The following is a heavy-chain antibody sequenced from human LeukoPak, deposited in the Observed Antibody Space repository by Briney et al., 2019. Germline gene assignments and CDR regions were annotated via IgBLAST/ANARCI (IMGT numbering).Heavy chain of an antibody. J-gene: IGHJ4*02. V-gene: IGHV4-4*07. CDR1: GGSISYYY. Sequence: PSETLSLTCTVSGGSISYYYWSWIRQPAGKGLEWIGRIYTSGSTNYNPSLKSRVTMSVDTSKNQFSLKLSSVTAADTAVYYCARGLMVATIYYFDYWGQGTLVTVSS. CDR3: ARGLMVATIYYFDY. CDR2: IYTSGST. D-gene: IGHD5-12*01.